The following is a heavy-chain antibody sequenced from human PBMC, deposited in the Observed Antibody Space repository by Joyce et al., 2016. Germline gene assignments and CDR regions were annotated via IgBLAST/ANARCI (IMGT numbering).Heavy chain of an antibody. Sequence: EVQLLESGGGLAQPGGSLRVSCAASGFTFSNYAMTWVRQAPGKGLEWVSLISSSGGSTHYADSLKGRLTISRDNSKNRRDLQMNSLRADDTAIYYCLKGRGKDGGIDHWGQGTLVTVSS. D-gene: IGHD3-10*01. J-gene: IGHJ4*02. V-gene: IGHV3-23*01. CDR2: ISSSGGST. CDR3: LKGRGKDGGIDH. CDR1: GFTFSNYA.